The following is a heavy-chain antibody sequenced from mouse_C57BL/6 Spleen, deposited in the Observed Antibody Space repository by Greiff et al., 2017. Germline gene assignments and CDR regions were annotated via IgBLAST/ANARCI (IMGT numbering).Heavy chain of an antibody. CDR2: INPNNGGT. CDR1: GYTFTDYN. V-gene: IGHV1-22*01. Sequence: VQMQQPGPELVKPGASVKMSCKASGYTFTDYNMHWVKQSHGKSLEWIGYINPNNGGTSYNQKFKGKATLTVNKSSSTAYMELRSLTSEDSAVYYCLYDYDGAWFAYWGRGTLVTVSA. D-gene: IGHD2-4*01. CDR3: LYDYDGAWFAY. J-gene: IGHJ3*01.